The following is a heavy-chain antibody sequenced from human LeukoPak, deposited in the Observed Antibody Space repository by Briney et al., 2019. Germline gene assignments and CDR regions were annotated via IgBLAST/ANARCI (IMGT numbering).Heavy chain of an antibody. CDR3: VRIAYSIGCDY. Sequence: ASVKVSCKASGYIFSSYGIIWVRQAPGQGFELMGWISAYSGNANYAQSLYDRVTLTTDTATDTARMELRGLTSDDAAVYYCVRIAYSIGCDYWGQGTQVTVSS. CDR2: ISAYSGNA. J-gene: IGHJ4*02. D-gene: IGHD6-19*01. V-gene: IGHV1-18*01. CDR1: GYIFSSYG.